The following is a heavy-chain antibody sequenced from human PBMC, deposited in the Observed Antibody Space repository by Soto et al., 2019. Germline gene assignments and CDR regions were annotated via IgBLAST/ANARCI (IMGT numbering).Heavy chain of an antibody. D-gene: IGHD1-20*01. CDR2: INSDGSST. CDR3: ARAPGITGTTKTDY. J-gene: IGHJ4*02. Sequence: GGSLRLSCAASGFTFSSYWMHWVRQAPGKGLVWVSRINSDGSSTSYADSVKGRFTISRDNAKNTLYLQMNSLRAEDTAVYYCARAPGITGTTKTDYWGQGTLVTVSS. V-gene: IGHV3-74*01. CDR1: GFTFSSYW.